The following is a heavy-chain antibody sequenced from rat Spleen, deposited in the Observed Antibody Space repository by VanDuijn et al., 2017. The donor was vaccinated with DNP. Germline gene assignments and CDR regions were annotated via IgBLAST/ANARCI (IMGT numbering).Heavy chain of an antibody. D-gene: IGHD1-4*01. CDR3: ARWDNPGGFAY. J-gene: IGHJ3*01. CDR1: GYSITSNY. V-gene: IGHV3-3*01. Sequence: VQLKESGPGLVKPSQSLSLTCSVTGYSITSNYWAWIRKFPGNKLEWMGYINSAGSTNYNPPLKSQISITRDTSKNQFFLQLTSVTTEDTATYYCARWDNPGGFAYWGQGTLVTVSS. CDR2: INSAGST.